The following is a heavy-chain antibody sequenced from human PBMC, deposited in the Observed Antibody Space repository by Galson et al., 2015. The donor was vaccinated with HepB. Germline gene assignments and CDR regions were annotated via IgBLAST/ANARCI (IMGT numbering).Heavy chain of an antibody. CDR2: ISYDGSNK. CDR3: ARDFPPMIQLWQNNWFDP. Sequence: SLRLSCAASGFTFSSYAMHWVRQAPGKGLEWVAVISYDGSNKYYADSVKGRFTISRDNSKNTLYLQMNSLRAEDTAVYYCARDFPPMIQLWQNNWFDPWGQGTLVTVSS. CDR1: GFTFSSYA. V-gene: IGHV3-30-3*01. J-gene: IGHJ5*02. D-gene: IGHD5-18*01.